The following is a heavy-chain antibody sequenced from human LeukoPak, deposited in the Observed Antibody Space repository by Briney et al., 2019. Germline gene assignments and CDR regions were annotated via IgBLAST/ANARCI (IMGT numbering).Heavy chain of an antibody. Sequence: EASVKVSCKASGYTFTAYDMTWVRQATGQGLEWMGWMNPDSGDTAYAQKFQGRVTMTRDTSISTAYMELSSLGSEDTAIYYCARGLGDYNTDWFPVSGYWGQGTLVTVSS. J-gene: IGHJ4*02. D-gene: IGHD3-9*01. CDR1: GYTFTAYD. CDR3: ARGLGDYNTDWFPVSGY. CDR2: MNPDSGDT. V-gene: IGHV1-8*01.